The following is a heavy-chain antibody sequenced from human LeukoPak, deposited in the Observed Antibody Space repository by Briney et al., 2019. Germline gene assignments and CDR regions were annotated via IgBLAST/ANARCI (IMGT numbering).Heavy chain of an antibody. V-gene: IGHV3-30*18. J-gene: IGHJ5*02. CDR1: GFTFSSYG. CDR3: AKRFGFDP. D-gene: IGHD3-10*01. Sequence: AGGSLRLSCAASGFTFSSYGMHWVRQAPGKGLEWVAVISYDGSNKYYADSVKGRFTISRDNSKNTLYLQMNSLRAEDTVVYYCAKRFGFDPWGQGTLVTVSS. CDR2: ISYDGSNK.